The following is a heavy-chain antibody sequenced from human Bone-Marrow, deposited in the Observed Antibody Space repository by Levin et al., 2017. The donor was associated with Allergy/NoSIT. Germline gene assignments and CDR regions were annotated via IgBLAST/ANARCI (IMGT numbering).Heavy chain of an antibody. CDR2: IKHDGSER. CDR1: GLTLSDYW. D-gene: IGHD3-10*01. J-gene: IGHJ6*03. CDR3: ARLNYGSTNYYYSYYMDV. V-gene: IGHV3-7*03. Sequence: PGESLKISCTASGLTLSDYWMTWVRQAPGRGLELVANIKHDGSERYYVDSVKGRFTISRDNAKISLQMNRLRAEDTAVYYCARLNYGSTNYYYSYYMDVWGKGTTVTVSS.